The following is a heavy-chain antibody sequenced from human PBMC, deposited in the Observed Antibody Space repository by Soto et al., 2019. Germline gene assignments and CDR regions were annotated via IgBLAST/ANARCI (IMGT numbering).Heavy chain of an antibody. Sequence: SETLSLTCTVSGGSIISGDYYWSWIRQPPGKGLEWIGYIYYSGSTYYNPSLKSRVTISVDTSKNQFSLKLSSVTAADTAVYYCARDGHSGYDLDYWGQGTLVTVSS. V-gene: IGHV4-30-4*01. CDR3: ARDGHSGYDLDY. D-gene: IGHD5-12*01. CDR2: IYYSGST. J-gene: IGHJ4*02. CDR1: GGSIISGDYY.